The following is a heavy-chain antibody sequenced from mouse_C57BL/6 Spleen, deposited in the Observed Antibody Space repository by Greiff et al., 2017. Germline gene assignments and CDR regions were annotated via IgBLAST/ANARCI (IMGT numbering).Heavy chain of an antibody. J-gene: IGHJ4*01. CDR1: GYTFTSYW. Sequence: QVQLQQPGTELVKPGASVKLSCKASGYTFTSYWMHWVKQRPGQGLEWIGNINPSNGGTNYTEKFKSKATLTVDKSSSTAYMQLSSLTSEDSAVYYCAFYDYDVGYAMDYWGQGTSVTVSS. CDR3: AFYDYDVGYAMDY. D-gene: IGHD2-4*01. CDR2: INPSNGGT. V-gene: IGHV1-53*01.